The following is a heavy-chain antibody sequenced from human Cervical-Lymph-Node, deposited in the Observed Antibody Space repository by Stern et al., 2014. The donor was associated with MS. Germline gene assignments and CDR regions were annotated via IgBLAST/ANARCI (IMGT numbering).Heavy chain of an antibody. V-gene: IGHV2-5*02. Sequence: QVTLKESGPMMVKPTQTLTLTCTFSGFSLSTYGVGVGWLRQPPGKALEWLALIYWDDDKLYSPSLKSRLSITKDTSENQVVLAMTNMDPVDTATYYCARRQSASHFDYWGQGTLVTVSS. J-gene: IGHJ4*02. CDR1: GFSLSTYGVG. CDR3: ARRQSASHFDY. D-gene: IGHD6-25*01. CDR2: IYWDDDK.